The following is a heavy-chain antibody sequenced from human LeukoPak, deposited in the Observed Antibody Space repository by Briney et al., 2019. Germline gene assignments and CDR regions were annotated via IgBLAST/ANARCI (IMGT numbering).Heavy chain of an antibody. CDR3: ARTVPGIVMPQNAFDI. V-gene: IGHV3-7*01. Sequence: GGSLRLSCAASGFTFSSYWMSWVRQAPGKGLEWVANIKQDGSEKYHVDSVKGRFTISRDNAKNSLYLQMNSLRAEDTAMYYCARTVPGIVMPQNAFDIWGQGTLVTVSS. CDR2: IKQDGSEK. D-gene: IGHD3-22*01. CDR1: GFTFSSYW. J-gene: IGHJ3*02.